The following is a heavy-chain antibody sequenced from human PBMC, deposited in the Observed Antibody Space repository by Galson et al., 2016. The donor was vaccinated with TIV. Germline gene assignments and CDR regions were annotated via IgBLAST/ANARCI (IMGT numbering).Heavy chain of an antibody. CDR2: INWNGGST. D-gene: IGHD2-21*02. V-gene: IGHV3-20*04. Sequence: SLRLSCAASGFTFDDYGVSWVRQAPGKGLEWVSSINWNGGSTGYADSVKGRFTISRDNAKNSLYLQMNSLRAEDTALYYCAREVACGGVCYYFDNWGQGTLVTVSS. J-gene: IGHJ4*02. CDR3: AREVACGGVCYYFDN. CDR1: GFTFDDYG.